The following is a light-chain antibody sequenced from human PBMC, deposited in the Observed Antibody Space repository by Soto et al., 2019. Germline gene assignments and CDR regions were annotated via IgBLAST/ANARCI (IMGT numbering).Light chain of an antibody. CDR1: QSVLYSPNNKNY. CDR3: QQYSTRPYT. V-gene: IGKV4-1*01. J-gene: IGKJ2*01. Sequence: DIVMTQSXXSLAVSLGERATINCKSSQSVLYSPNNKNYLAWYQQKPGQPPKLLVYWASTRESGGXXXXXXXXXXXXXXXXISSLQAEDVAVYYCQQYSTRPYTFGQGTKLEXK. CDR2: WAS.